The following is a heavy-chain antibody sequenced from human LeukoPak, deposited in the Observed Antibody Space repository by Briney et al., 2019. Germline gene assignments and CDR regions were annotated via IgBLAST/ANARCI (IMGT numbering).Heavy chain of an antibody. CDR2: ISYDGSNK. J-gene: IGHJ4*02. D-gene: IGHD5-18*01. CDR1: GSTFSSYA. V-gene: IGHV3-30*04. Sequence: GGSLRLSCAASGSTFSSYAMHWVRQAPGKGLGWVAVISYDGSNKYYADSVKGRFTISRDNSKHTLSLQMNSLRAEDTAVYYCARDQRGRGYTYGYDYWGQGTLVTVSS. CDR3: ARDQRGRGYTYGYDY.